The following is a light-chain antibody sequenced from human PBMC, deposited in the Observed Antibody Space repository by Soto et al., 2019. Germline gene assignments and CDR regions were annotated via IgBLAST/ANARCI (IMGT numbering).Light chain of an antibody. J-gene: IGKJ1*01. CDR1: QSVNSN. CDR2: GIS. Sequence: EIVMTQSPATLSVSPGERATLSCRASQSVNSNYLAWYQQKPGQAPRLLIYGISKRATDIPDRFSGSGSGTEFTLTISSLQPEDFATYYCQQHGQWPITFGQGTKVDTK. V-gene: IGKV3D-15*01. CDR3: QQHGQWPIT.